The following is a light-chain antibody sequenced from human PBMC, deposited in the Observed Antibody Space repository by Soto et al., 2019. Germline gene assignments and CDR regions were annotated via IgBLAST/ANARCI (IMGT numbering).Light chain of an antibody. J-gene: IGLJ1*01. V-gene: IGLV1-36*01. Sequence: QSVLTQPPSVSEAPRQRVTISCPGNSSNIGNNAVNWYQQLPGKAPKLLIYYDDLLPSGVSDRFSGSKSGTSASLAISGLQSEDEADYYCAAWDDSLNGYVFGTGTKVTVL. CDR1: SSNIGNNA. CDR3: AAWDDSLNGYV. CDR2: YDD.